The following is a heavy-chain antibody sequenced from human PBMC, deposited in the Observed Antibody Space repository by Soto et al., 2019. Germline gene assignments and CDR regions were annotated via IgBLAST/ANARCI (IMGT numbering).Heavy chain of an antibody. CDR3: ARLVYDTRLDYLYFDF. D-gene: IGHD3-16*01. Sequence: ASETLSLTCTVSGVSISSGNWWTWVRQSPRKGLEYIGEIFHDGTANYFPSFERRVAMSVDKSKSQFSLKLTSVTAADAAIYYCARLVYDTRLDYLYFDFWGQGAQVTVSS. J-gene: IGHJ4*02. V-gene: IGHV4-4*02. CDR1: GVSISSGNW. CDR2: IFHDGTA.